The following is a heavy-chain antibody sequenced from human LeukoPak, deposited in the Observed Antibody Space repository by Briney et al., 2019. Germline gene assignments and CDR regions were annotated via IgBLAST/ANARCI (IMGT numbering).Heavy chain of an antibody. Sequence: XNWXXXAXGXGVEGVSSISSSSSLIYYADSVKGGFTISRDNAKNSLYLQMNSLRAEDTAVYYCAREAYDSSGVDYWGQGTLVTVSS. CDR3: AREAYDSSGVDY. CDR2: ISSSSSLI. V-gene: IGHV3-21*01. J-gene: IGHJ4*02. D-gene: IGHD3-22*01.